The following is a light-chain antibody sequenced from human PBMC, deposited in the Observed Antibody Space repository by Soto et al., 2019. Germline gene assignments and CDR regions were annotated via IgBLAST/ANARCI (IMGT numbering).Light chain of an antibody. CDR1: QSVSDY. Sequence: EIVLTQSPATLSLSPGERATLSCRASQSVSDYLAWYQQKPGQAPRLLIYDASNRATGIPARFSGSGYGTDFTLTISTLEPEDFAVYYCQQRGNWPYTFGQGTKLEIK. J-gene: IGKJ2*01. CDR2: DAS. V-gene: IGKV3-11*01. CDR3: QQRGNWPYT.